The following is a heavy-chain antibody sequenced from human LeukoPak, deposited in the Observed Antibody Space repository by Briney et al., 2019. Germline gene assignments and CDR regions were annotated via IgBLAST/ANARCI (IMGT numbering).Heavy chain of an antibody. D-gene: IGHD5-24*01. J-gene: IGHJ4*02. CDR1: GYTFTSYD. CDR3: ARARRDGYNLAN. V-gene: IGHV1-8*03. CDR2: MNPNSGNT. Sequence: ASVKFSCKASGYTFTSYDINWVRQATGQGLECMGWMNPNSGNTGYAQKFQGRVTITRNTSISTAYMELSSLRSEDTAVYYCARARRDGYNLANWGQGTLVTVSS.